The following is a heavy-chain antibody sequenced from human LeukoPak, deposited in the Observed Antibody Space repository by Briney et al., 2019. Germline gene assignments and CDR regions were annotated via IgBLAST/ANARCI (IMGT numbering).Heavy chain of an antibody. CDR1: GVTFSSYS. Sequence: KTGGSLRLSCAASGVTFSSYSMNWVRQAPGKGLEWVSSISSSSSYIYYADSVKGRFTISRDNAKNSLYLQMNSLRAEDTAVYYCASSRGAVAANADWYFDLWGRGTLVTVSS. CDR3: ASSRGAVAANADWYFDL. J-gene: IGHJ2*01. D-gene: IGHD6-19*01. V-gene: IGHV3-21*01. CDR2: ISSSSSYI.